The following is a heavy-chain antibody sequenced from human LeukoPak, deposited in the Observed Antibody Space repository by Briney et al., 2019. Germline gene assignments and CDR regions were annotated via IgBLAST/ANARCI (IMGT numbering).Heavy chain of an antibody. CDR3: ARQAEAVAWPYFDY. Sequence: GASLQISGEGAGSIFTSYWIGGGRPLAGKGLEWMGIIYHGDSDTRYSPSFQGQVTISADKSISTAYLQWSSLKASDTAMYCCARQAEAVAWPYFDYWGQGTLVTVSS. J-gene: IGHJ4*02. CDR1: GSIFTSYW. V-gene: IGHV5-51*01. D-gene: IGHD6-19*01. CDR2: IYHGDSDT.